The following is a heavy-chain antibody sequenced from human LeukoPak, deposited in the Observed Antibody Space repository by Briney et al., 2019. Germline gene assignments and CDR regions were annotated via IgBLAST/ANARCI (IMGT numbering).Heavy chain of an antibody. J-gene: IGHJ6*02. CDR1: GGSISSYY. D-gene: IGHD6-13*01. CDR3: ARNRRQQLVLGYYYYHGMDV. V-gene: IGHV4-34*01. CDR2: INHSGST. Sequence: SETLSLTCTVSGGSISSYYWSWIRQPPGKGLEWIGEINHSGSTNYNPSLKSRVTISVDTSKNQFSLKLSSVTAADTAVYYCARNRRQQLVLGYYYYHGMDVWGQGTTVTVSS.